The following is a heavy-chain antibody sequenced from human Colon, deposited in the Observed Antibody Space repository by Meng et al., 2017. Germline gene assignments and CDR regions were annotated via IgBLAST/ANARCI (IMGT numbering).Heavy chain of an antibody. CDR1: GGSISSGGYY. D-gene: IGHD6-13*01. Sequence: LRLSCTVSGGSISSGGYYWSWIRQHPGKGLEWIGYIYYSGSTYYNPSLKSRVTISVDTSKNQFSLKLSSVTAADTAVYYCARAPGIAAAGDDAFDIWGQGTMVTVSS. CDR2: IYYSGST. J-gene: IGHJ3*02. CDR3: ARAPGIAAAGDDAFDI. V-gene: IGHV4-31*03.